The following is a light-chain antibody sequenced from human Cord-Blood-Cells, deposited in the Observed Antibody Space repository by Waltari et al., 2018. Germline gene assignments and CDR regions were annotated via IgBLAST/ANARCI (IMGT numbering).Light chain of an antibody. CDR1: QSISSY. J-gene: IGKJ2*01. V-gene: IGKV1-39*01. Sequence: DIQMTQSPSSLSASVGDRVTITCRESQSISSYLNWYQQKPGKAPRLLIYAASSLQSGVPSRFSGSGSGTDFTLTISNLQPEDFATYYCQQSYSTPMYTFGQGTKLEIK. CDR3: QQSYSTPMYT. CDR2: AAS.